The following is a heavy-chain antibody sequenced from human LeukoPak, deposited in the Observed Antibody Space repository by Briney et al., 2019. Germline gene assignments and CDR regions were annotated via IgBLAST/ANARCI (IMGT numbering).Heavy chain of an antibody. CDR3: ARARAVAEPSFDY. Sequence: ASVKVSCKASGYTFTGYYTHWVRQAPGQGLEWMGWINPNSGGTNYAQKFQGRVTMTRDTSISTAYMELSRLRSDDTAVYYCARARAVAEPSFDYWGQGTLVTVSS. V-gene: IGHV1-2*02. D-gene: IGHD6-19*01. CDR1: GYTFTGYY. CDR2: INPNSGGT. J-gene: IGHJ4*02.